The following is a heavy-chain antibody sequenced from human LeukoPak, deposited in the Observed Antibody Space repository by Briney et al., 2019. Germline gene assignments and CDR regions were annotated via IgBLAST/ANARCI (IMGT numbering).Heavy chain of an antibody. CDR2: IYPGDTEI. Sequence: GESLKISCKGSGYSFTTHWIAWVRQIPGKGLEGMGIIYPGDTEIKYSPSFQGQVTISADKSISTAYLQWSSLQAADTAMYYCTRLASRRDPDKTSGQAYFDIWGQGTLVTVSS. V-gene: IGHV5-51*01. CDR3: TRLASRRDPDKTSGQAYFDI. CDR1: GYSFTTHW. J-gene: IGHJ4*02. D-gene: IGHD2-15*01.